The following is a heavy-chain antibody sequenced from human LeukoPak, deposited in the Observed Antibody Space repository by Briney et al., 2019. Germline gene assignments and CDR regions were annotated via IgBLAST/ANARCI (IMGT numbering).Heavy chain of an antibody. J-gene: IGHJ5*02. V-gene: IGHV3-66*01. D-gene: IGHD6-13*01. CDR2: LYSGGNA. Sequence: PGGSLRLSCAASGFTVNRNYMSWARQAPGKGLEWVSVLYSGGNAYYADSVKGRFSISRDNFENTLHLQMSLLRAEDTAVYYCARDISVSSPPSRWFDPWGQGTLVTVSS. CDR1: GFTVNRNY. CDR3: ARDISVSSPPSRWFDP.